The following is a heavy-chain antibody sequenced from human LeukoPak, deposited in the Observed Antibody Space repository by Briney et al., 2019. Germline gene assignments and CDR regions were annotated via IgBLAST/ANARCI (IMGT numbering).Heavy chain of an antibody. CDR1: GFTFSSYE. Sequence: GGSLRLSCAASGFTFSSYEMNWVRQAPGKGLEWVSYISSSGSTIYYADSVKGRFTISRDNAKNSLYLQMNSLRAEDTAVYYCAKDGELLWFGELLRYYFDYWGQGTLVTVSS. J-gene: IGHJ4*02. V-gene: IGHV3-48*03. CDR3: AKDGELLWFGELLRYYFDY. CDR2: ISSSGSTI. D-gene: IGHD3-10*01.